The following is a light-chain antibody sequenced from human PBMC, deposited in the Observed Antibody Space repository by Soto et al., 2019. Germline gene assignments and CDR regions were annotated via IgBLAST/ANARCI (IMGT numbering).Light chain of an antibody. J-gene: IGLJ2*01. CDR2: DNY. Sequence: QSVLTQPPSVSATPGQKVTISCSVSSSNIGNNYVSWYRQLPGTAPQLLIYDNYKRPSGIPDRFSGSKSGTSATLGITGLQTGDEADYYCATWDSSLSAVVVGGGTKLTVL. V-gene: IGLV1-51*01. CDR1: SSNIGNNY. CDR3: ATWDSSLSAVV.